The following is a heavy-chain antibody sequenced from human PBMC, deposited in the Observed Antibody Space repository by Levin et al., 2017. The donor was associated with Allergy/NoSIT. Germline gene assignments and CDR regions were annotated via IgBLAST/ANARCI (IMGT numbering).Heavy chain of an antibody. D-gene: IGHD2-2*02. Sequence: SQTLSLTCTVSAYSISSDFYWGWVRQPPGKGLEWIGTIYHTGSTNYNPSLKSRVILSVDTSKNQFSLKLSSVTAADTAVYYCARVDPCSGLTCFTDWFFDLWGRGTLVTVSS. CDR3: ARVDPCSGLTCFTDWFFDL. V-gene: IGHV4-38-2*02. CDR2: IYHTGST. J-gene: IGHJ2*01. CDR1: AYSISSDFY.